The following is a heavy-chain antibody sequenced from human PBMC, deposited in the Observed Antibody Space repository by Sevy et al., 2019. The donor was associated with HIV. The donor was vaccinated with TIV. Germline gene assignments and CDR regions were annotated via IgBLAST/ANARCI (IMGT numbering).Heavy chain of an antibody. CDR1: GFTFSSYS. CDR3: AIDRTIFGVVPLDY. D-gene: IGHD3-3*01. V-gene: IGHV3-48*02. Sequence: GGSLRLSCAASGFTFSSYSMNWVRQAPGKGLEWVSYISSSSSTIYFADSVKGRFTISRDNAKNSLYLQMNSLRDEDTAVYYCAIDRTIFGVVPLDYWGQGTLVTVSS. CDR2: ISSSSSTI. J-gene: IGHJ4*02.